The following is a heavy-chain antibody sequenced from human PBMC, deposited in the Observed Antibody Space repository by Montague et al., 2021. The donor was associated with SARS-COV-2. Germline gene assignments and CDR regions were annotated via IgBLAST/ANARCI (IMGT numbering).Heavy chain of an antibody. CDR1: GGSFSGYY. D-gene: IGHD3-10*01. V-gene: IGHV4-34*01. Sequence: SETLSLTCAVYGGSFSGYYWSWIRQPPGKGLEWIGEINHSGSTNYSPSLKSRVTISVDTSKNQFSLELSSVTAADTAVYYCARVRYYGSGTSLGMDVWGQGTTVTVSS. CDR2: INHSGST. CDR3: ARVRYYGSGTSLGMDV. J-gene: IGHJ6*02.